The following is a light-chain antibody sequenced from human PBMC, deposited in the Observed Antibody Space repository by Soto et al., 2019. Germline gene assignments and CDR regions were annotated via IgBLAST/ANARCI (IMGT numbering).Light chain of an antibody. V-gene: IGKV1-39*01. J-gene: IGKJ2*01. CDR2: TAA. Sequence: IHMTQSPSSLSASVGDRVTITCRASQRITTYLNWYQQKPGKAPKLLISTAATLQGGVPSRFSGSGSGTHFTLTITTPQPEDFATYFCQQSYSTPYTFGQGTKLEIK. CDR1: QRITTY. CDR3: QQSYSTPYT.